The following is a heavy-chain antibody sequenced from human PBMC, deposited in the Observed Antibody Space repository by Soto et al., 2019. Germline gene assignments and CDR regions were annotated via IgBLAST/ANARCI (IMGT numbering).Heavy chain of an antibody. D-gene: IGHD3-10*02. CDR2: IFDTEST. V-gene: IGHV4-30-4*01. J-gene: IGHJ4*02. Sequence: TLSRTCRVSGRTLDSVDYFWGWIRQPPGKGLEWFRFIFDTESTYYSSSLKSRSSMSIDTSKNLFSLMLRSLTAAHTVAYFWAIVKSMLYPHSGFASWGRET. CDR1: GRTLDSVDYF. CDR3: AIVKSMLYPHSGFAS.